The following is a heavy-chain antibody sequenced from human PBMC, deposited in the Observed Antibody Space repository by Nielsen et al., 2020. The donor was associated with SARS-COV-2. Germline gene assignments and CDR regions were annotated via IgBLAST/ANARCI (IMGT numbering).Heavy chain of an antibody. CDR1: GFTFSSYG. CDR2: IWYDGSNK. V-gene: IGHV3-33*01. D-gene: IGHD1-26*01. Sequence: GGSLRLSCAASGFTFSSYGMHWVRQAPGKGLEWVAVIWYDGSNKYYADSVKGRFTISRDNSKNTLYLQMNSLRAEDTAVYYCARGQGRSMWEWGYYYYYMDVWGMGTTVSVS. J-gene: IGHJ6*03. CDR3: ARGQGRSMWEWGYYYYYMDV.